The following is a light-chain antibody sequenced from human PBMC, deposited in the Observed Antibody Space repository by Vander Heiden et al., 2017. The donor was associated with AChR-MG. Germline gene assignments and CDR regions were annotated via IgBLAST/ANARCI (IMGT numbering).Light chain of an antibody. J-gene: IGKJ2*01. CDR1: QSVSSN. CDR2: GAS. V-gene: IGKV3-15*01. CDR3: QQYNNWPPMYT. Sequence: LITHSPPTLAVSPGERATLSGRASQSVSSNLAWYQQKPGQAPRLLIYGASTRATGIPARFSGSGSGTEFTLTISSLQSEDFAVYYCQQYNNWPPMYTFGQGTKLEIK.